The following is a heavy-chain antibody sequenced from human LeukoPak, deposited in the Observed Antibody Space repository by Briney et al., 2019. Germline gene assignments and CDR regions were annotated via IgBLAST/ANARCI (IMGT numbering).Heavy chain of an antibody. CDR2: IHTSGST. V-gene: IGHV4-4*07. J-gene: IGHJ4*02. CDR1: GGSVSAYY. D-gene: IGHD3-10*01. Sequence: PSETLSLTCTVSGGSVSAYYWSWIRQPAGKGLEWIGRIHTSGSTNYNPSLKSRVTMSVDTSKNQLSLKLSSVTAADTAVYYCAREAVHYGSGSHDYWGQGTLVTVSS. CDR3: AREAVHYGSGSHDY.